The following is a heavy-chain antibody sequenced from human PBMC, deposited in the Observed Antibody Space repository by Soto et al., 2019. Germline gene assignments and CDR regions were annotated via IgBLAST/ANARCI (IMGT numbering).Heavy chain of an antibody. CDR2: ISYDGSHK. Sequence: HVQLVESGGGVVQPGRSLRLSCAVSGFNFDSYGMHWVRQAPGKGLEWVAVISYDGSHKASADSVKGRFAISRDNSKKILFLQMNSLRVEDTAVYYCAKDLVQTSSWPAYWGQGALVTVSS. D-gene: IGHD6-19*01. V-gene: IGHV3-30*18. CDR1: GFNFDSYG. CDR3: AKDLVQTSSWPAY. J-gene: IGHJ4*02.